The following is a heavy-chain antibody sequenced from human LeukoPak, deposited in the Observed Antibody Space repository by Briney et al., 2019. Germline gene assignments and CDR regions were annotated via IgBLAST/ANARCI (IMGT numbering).Heavy chain of an antibody. Sequence: SETLSLTCTVSGGSISSYYWSWIRQPPGKGLEWIGYIYYSGTTHYNPSLESRVTMSVDTSKNQLSLKLSSVTAADTAVYYCATHYDVLTGYAAAAFDIWGQGTMVTVSS. D-gene: IGHD3-9*01. CDR1: GGSISSYY. CDR3: ATHYDVLTGYAAAAFDI. CDR2: IYYSGTT. J-gene: IGHJ3*02. V-gene: IGHV4-59*08.